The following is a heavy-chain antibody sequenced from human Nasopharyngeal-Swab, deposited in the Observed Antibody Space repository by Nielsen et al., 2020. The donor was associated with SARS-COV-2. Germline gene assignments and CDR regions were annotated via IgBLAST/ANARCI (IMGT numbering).Heavy chain of an antibody. Sequence: SETLSLTCAVYGGSFSGYYWSWIRQSPGKGLEWIGEISCSGRTNYNPSLNSRVTISLDTSKNQFSLKVTSVTAADTAVYYCARQGVPIRGWFKDYDRTAYEYWGQGTLVTVSS. CDR2: ISCSGRT. CDR1: GGSFSGYY. J-gene: IGHJ4*02. V-gene: IGHV4-34*01. CDR3: ARQGVPIRGWFKDYDRTAYEY. D-gene: IGHD3-22*01.